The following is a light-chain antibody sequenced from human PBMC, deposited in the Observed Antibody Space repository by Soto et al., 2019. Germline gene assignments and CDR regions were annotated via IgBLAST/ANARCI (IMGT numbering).Light chain of an antibody. CDR2: EVT. Sequence: QSALTQPPSASGSPGQSVTISCTGTSSDVGGYNYVSWYQQYPGRAPKLMIYEVTKRPSGVPDRFSGSKSGNTASLTVSGLEAEDEADYYCSPYAAGNNFYFVFGGGTKVTVL. CDR1: SSDVGGYNY. J-gene: IGLJ3*02. CDR3: SPYAAGNNFYFV. V-gene: IGLV2-8*01.